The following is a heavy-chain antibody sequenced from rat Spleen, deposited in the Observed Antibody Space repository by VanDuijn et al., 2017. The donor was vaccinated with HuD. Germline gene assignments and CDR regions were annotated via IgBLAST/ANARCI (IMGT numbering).Heavy chain of an antibody. J-gene: IGHJ3*01. Sequence: EVQLVESGGGLMQPGRSLKLSCAASGFTFSNYDMAWVRQSPTKGLEWIASISNGADNTYYRDSVKGRFTVSRDDTNNTHYLQMDSLRSEDTATYYCAIHGGLRNWFDSWGQGTLVTVSS. CDR1: GFTFSNYD. V-gene: IGHV5S13*01. CDR3: AIHGGLRNWFDS. D-gene: IGHD1-11*01. CDR2: ISNGADNT.